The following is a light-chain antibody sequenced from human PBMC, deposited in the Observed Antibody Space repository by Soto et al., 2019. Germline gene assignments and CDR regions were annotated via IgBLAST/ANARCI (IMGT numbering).Light chain of an antibody. V-gene: IGLV2-14*01. CDR2: EVS. J-gene: IGLJ2*01. CDR3: SSYSSSITVL. Sequence: QSVLTQPASVSGSPGQSITISCTGTSSDVGAYNYVSWYQQHPGKVPKLMIYEVSNRPSGVSIRFSGSKSGNTASLTISGLQAEDEADYYCSSYSSSITVLFGGGTKVTVL. CDR1: SSDVGAYNY.